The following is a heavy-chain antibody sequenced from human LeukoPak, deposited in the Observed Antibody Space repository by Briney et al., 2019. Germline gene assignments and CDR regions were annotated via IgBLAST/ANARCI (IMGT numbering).Heavy chain of an antibody. D-gene: IGHD3-10*01. CDR2: ISASGGST. Sequence: PGGSLRLSCAASGFTFSSSAMSWVRQAPGKGLEWVSAISASGGSTFIADSVKGRFIVSRDNSQNTLYLQVNSLRAEDTAVYYSAKGGDDYYGSGSHYPFVYWGQGTLVTVSS. CDR1: GFTFSSSA. J-gene: IGHJ4*02. V-gene: IGHV3-23*01. CDR3: AKGGDDYYGSGSHYPFVY.